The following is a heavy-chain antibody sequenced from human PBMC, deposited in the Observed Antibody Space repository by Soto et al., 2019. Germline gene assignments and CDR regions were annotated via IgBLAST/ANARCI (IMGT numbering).Heavy chain of an antibody. D-gene: IGHD3-22*01. CDR2: IIPILGIA. J-gene: IGHJ4*02. Sequence: ASVKVSCKASGGTFSSYAISWVRQAPGQGLEWMGGIIPILGIANYAQKFQGRVTITADKSTSTAYMELSSLRSEDTAVYYWASHITYYYDSSGYYYFDYWGQGTLVTVSS. CDR1: GGTFSSYA. V-gene: IGHV1-69*10. CDR3: ASHITYYYDSSGYYYFDY.